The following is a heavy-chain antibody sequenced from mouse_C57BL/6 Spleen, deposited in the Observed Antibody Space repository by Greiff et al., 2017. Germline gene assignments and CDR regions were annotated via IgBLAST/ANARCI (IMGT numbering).Heavy chain of an antibody. J-gene: IGHJ3*01. CDR1: GYTFTSYW. CDR2: IDPSDSYT. Sequence: QVQLQQPGAELVMPGASVKLSCKASGYTFTSYWMHWVKQRPGQGLEWIGEIDPSDSYTNYNQKFKGKSTLTVDKSSSTAYMQRSGLTAEDSAVYYCASLAWFAYWGQGTLVTVSA. V-gene: IGHV1-69*01. CDR3: ASLAWFAY.